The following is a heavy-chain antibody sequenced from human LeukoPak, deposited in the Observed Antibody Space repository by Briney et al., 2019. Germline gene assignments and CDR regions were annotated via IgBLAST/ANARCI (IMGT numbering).Heavy chain of an antibody. CDR3: AREPPYGTWSLDY. V-gene: IGHV3-74*01. CDR2: INSDGSST. J-gene: IGHJ4*02. CDR1: GFTFSSYW. D-gene: IGHD4-17*01. Sequence: GGSLRLSCAASGFTFSSYWMHWVRQAPGKGLVWVSRINSDGSSTSYADSVKGRFTISRDNAKNSLYLQMNSLRAEDTALYYCAREPPYGTWSLDYWGQGTLVTVSS.